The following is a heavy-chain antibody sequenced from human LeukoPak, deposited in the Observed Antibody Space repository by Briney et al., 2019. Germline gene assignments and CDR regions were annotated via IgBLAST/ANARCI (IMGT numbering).Heavy chain of an antibody. D-gene: IGHD3-10*01. V-gene: IGHV3-21*04. CDR2: ISSSSSYI. CDR1: GFTFSSYA. J-gene: IGHJ1*01. Sequence: GGSLRLSCAASGFTFSSYAMSWVRQAPGKGLEWVSAISSSSSYIYYADLVKGRFTISRDNAKNSLYLQMNSLRAEDTAVYYCAKDPSITMVRGFIPEYFQHWGQGTLVTVSS. CDR3: AKDPSITMVRGFIPEYFQH.